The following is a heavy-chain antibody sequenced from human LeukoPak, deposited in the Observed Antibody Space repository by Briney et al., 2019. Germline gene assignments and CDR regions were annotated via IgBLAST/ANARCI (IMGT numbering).Heavy chain of an antibody. J-gene: IGHJ4*02. Sequence: LGESLKISCQASGYTFSTYWIAWVRQTPGKGLEWMGIIYPGESDTRWNPSFQGQVVISVEKSNNTAYLQWSSLKVSDAAMYYCARSGGGTTGRGFDHWGQGTLVTVSS. V-gene: IGHV5-51*01. CDR3: ARSGGGTTGRGFDH. CDR2: IYPGESDT. D-gene: IGHD1-1*01. CDR1: GYTFSTYW.